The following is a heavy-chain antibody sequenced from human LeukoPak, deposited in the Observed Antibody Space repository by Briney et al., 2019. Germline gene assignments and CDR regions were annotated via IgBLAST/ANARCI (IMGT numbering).Heavy chain of an antibody. CDR1: GFTFTDYG. CDR2: IRYDGTNE. V-gene: IGHV3-30*02. CDR3: ASSSWYDPDFDY. Sequence: PGGSLRLSCVASGFTFTDYGIHWVRQGPGKGLEWVAFIRYDGTNEHYIESVRGRFTISRDNSKNTLYLQMNSLRAEDTAVYYCASSSWYDPDFDYWGQGTLVTVSS. J-gene: IGHJ4*02. D-gene: IGHD6-13*01.